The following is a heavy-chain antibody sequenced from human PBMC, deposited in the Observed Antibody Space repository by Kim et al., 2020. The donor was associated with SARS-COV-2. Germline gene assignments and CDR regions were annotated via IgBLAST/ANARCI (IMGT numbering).Heavy chain of an antibody. Sequence: SETLSLTCIVSGGSINTYDYWGWIRQTPGKGLEWIGSMHHSGSRYHNPSLQSRVTISVDMSKNQVSLKLRSVTAADTAVFYCARHVKANDAFDNWGQGTMVIISS. CDR3: ARHVKANDAFDN. CDR2: MHHSGSR. V-gene: IGHV4-39*01. CDR1: GGSINTYDY. J-gene: IGHJ3*02.